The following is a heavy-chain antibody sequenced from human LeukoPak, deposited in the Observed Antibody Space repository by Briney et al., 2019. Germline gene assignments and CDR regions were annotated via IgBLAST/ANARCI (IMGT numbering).Heavy chain of an antibody. CDR3: AKGADYGETFDY. Sequence: GGSLRLSCAASGFTFSSYGMHWVRQASGKGLEWVAFIRYDGSNKYYADSVKGRFTISRDNSKNTLCLQMNSLRAEDTAVYYCAKGADYGETFDYWGQGTLVTVSS. J-gene: IGHJ4*02. CDR2: IRYDGSNK. D-gene: IGHD4-17*01. V-gene: IGHV3-30*02. CDR1: GFTFSSYG.